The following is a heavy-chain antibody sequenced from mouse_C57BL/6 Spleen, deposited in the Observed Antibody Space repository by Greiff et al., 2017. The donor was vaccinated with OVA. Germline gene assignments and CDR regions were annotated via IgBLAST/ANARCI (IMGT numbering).Heavy chain of an antibody. J-gene: IGHJ1*03. V-gene: IGHV3-6*01. D-gene: IGHD2-4*01. CDR2: ISYDGSN. CDR1: GYSITSGYY. CDR3: ARDYDYDDWYFDV. Sequence: VQLQQSGPGLVKPSQSLSLTCSVTGYSITSGYYWNWIRQFPGNKLEWMGYISYDGSNNYNPSLKNRISITRDTSKNQFFLKLNSVTTEDTATYYCARDYDYDDWYFDVWGTGTTVTVSS.